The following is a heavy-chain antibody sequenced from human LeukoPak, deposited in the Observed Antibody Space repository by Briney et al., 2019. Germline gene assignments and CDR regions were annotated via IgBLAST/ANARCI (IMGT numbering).Heavy chain of an antibody. V-gene: IGHV4-38-2*01. Sequence: ASETLSLTCAVSGYSISSGYYWGWIRQPPGKGLEWIGSIYHSGSTYYNPSLKSRVTISVDTSKNQFSLKLSSVTAADTAVYYCARQSLRSPDYWGQGTLVTVSS. J-gene: IGHJ4*02. CDR2: IYHSGST. CDR1: GYSISSGYY. CDR3: ARQSLRSPDY. D-gene: IGHD3-16*01.